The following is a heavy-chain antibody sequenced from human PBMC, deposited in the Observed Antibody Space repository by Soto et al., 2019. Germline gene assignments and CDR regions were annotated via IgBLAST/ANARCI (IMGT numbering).Heavy chain of an antibody. CDR3: ALLVGATTWGYFDY. CDR2: TYYRSKWYN. D-gene: IGHD1-26*01. V-gene: IGHV6-1*01. Sequence: SQTLSLTCAISGDSVSSNSAAWNWIRQSPSRGLEWLGRTYYRSKWYNDYAVSVKSRITINPDTSKNQFSLKLSSVTAADTAVYYCALLVGATTWGYFDYWGQGTLVTVSS. J-gene: IGHJ4*02. CDR1: GDSVSSNSAA.